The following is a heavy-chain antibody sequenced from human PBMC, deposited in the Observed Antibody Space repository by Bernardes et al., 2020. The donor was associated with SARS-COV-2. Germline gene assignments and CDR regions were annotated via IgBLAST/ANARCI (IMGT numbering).Heavy chain of an antibody. CDR1: PGSFSGYY. Sequence: SETLSLTCAVSPGSFSGYYLTWIRQSPGKGLEWIGEINHGGNTYYNSSLKSRVTISLDTSKNHFSLEMKSVTAADSAVYYCARGGNGLFDFWNGYVYWGQGTQVTVSS. CDR3: ARGGNGLFDFWNGYVY. D-gene: IGHD3-3*01. V-gene: IGHV4-34*01. J-gene: IGHJ4*02. CDR2: INHGGNT.